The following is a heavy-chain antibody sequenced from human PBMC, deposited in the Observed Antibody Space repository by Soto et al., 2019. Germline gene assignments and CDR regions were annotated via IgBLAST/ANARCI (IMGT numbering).Heavy chain of an antibody. D-gene: IGHD4-17*01. CDR1: GYTLTELS. Sequence: ASVKVSCKVSGYTLTELSMHWVRQAPGKGLEWMGGFDPEDGETIYAQKFQGRVTMTEDTSTDTAYMELSSLRSEDTAVYYCATERGVTTVTPDAFDIWGHGTMVTVSS. CDR3: ATERGVTTVTPDAFDI. CDR2: FDPEDGET. V-gene: IGHV1-24*01. J-gene: IGHJ3*02.